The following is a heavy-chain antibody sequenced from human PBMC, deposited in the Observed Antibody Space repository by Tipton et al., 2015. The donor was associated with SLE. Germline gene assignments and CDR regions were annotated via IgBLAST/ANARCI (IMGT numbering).Heavy chain of an antibody. J-gene: IGHJ4*02. V-gene: IGHV3-74*01. CDR3: ASLSAPSDY. Sequence: SLRLSCAASGLTFSTYAMHWVRHAPGKGLVWVSEINSDGSSTTYADSVKDRFTISRDNAKNMLFLQMDSLRVDDTAVYYCASLSAPSDYWGQGTLVTVSS. CDR2: INSDGSST. CDR1: GLTFSTYA.